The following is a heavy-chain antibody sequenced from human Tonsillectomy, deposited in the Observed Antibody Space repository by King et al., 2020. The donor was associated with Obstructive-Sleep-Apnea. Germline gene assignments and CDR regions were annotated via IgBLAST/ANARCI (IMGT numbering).Heavy chain of an antibody. Sequence: VQLVESGGGLVQPGGSLKLSCAASGFTFDDSHMHWVRQAPGKGLERIGHIRSRRDNYATAYAASVNGRFRISRDHTKSTAYLQMNSLTTEDTAVYYCSRQTDSCHDYWGQGTRVTVSS. D-gene: IGHD2-2*01. V-gene: IGHV3-73*01. CDR3: SRQTDSCHDY. J-gene: IGHJ4*02. CDR1: GFTFDDSH. CDR2: IRSRRDNYAT.